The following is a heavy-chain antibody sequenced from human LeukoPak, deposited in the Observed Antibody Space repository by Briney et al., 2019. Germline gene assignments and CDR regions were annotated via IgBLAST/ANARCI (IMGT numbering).Heavy chain of an antibody. V-gene: IGHV4-59*08. Sequence: SETLSPTCTVSGGSISSYYWSWIRQPPGKGLEWIGYIYYSGSTNYNPSLKSRVTISVDTSKNQFSLKLSSVTAADTAVYYCARHASGGLWFGESKFDYWGQGTLVTVSS. CDR1: GGSISSYY. D-gene: IGHD3-10*01. CDR2: IYYSGST. J-gene: IGHJ4*02. CDR3: ARHASGGLWFGESKFDY.